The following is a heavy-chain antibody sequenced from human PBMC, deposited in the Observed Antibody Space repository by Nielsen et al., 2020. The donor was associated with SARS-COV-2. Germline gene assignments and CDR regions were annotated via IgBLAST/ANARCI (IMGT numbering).Heavy chain of an antibody. Sequence: ASVKVSCKASGYTFTSHYMHWVRQAPGQGLEWMGIINPSGGSTSYAQKFQGRVTMTRDTSTSTAYMELRSLRSDDTAVYYCASGYSGYDSHYYGMDVWGQGTTVTVSS. V-gene: IGHV1-46*01. CDR1: GYTFTSHY. D-gene: IGHD5-12*01. CDR3: ASGYSGYDSHYYGMDV. J-gene: IGHJ6*02. CDR2: INPSGGST.